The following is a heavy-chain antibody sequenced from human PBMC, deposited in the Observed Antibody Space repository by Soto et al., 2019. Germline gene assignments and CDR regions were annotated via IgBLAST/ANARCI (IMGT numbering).Heavy chain of an antibody. CDR2: ISSSSSTI. D-gene: IGHD5-18*01. V-gene: IGHV3-48*02. CDR1: GLTFTSYN. J-gene: IGHJ4*02. Sequence: PGGSLRLSCAAAGLTFTSYNMNCVRQAPGKGLEWVSFISSSSSTIYYADSVKGRFTISRDNAKKSLYLQMNSLRDEDTAVYYCARDREYTYGFGDWCQAARVTVSS. CDR3: ARDREYTYGFGD.